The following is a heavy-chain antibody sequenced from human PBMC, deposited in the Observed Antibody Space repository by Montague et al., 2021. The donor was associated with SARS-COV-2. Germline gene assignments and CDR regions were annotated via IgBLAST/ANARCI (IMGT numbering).Heavy chain of an antibody. CDR3: ARQENSSGWFKPDAFDI. Sequence: SETLSLTCTVSGGSISSSSYYWGWIRQPPGKGLEWIGSIYYSGSTYYNPSLKSRVIISVDTSKNQLSLKLSSVTAADTAVYYCARQENSSGWFKPDAFDIWGQGTMVTVSS. CDR1: GGSISSSSYY. J-gene: IGHJ3*02. D-gene: IGHD6-19*01. V-gene: IGHV4-39*01. CDR2: IYYSGST.